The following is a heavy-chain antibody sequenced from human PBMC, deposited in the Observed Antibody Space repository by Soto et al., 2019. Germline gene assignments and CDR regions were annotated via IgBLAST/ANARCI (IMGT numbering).Heavy chain of an antibody. Sequence: QVQLVESGGGVVQPGRSLRPSCAASGFTFSSYGMHWVRQAPGKGLEWVAVISYDGANKYYADSVKGRLTISRDNSKNTMYMKMNSLRVEDTAVYDCATDSVYGAGRYYPKGYYSCDGLDVWGEGTTVTVSS. CDR2: ISYDGANK. D-gene: IGHD3-10*01. J-gene: IGHJ6*04. CDR3: ATDSVYGAGRYYPKGYYSCDGLDV. CDR1: GFTFSSYG. V-gene: IGHV3-30*03.